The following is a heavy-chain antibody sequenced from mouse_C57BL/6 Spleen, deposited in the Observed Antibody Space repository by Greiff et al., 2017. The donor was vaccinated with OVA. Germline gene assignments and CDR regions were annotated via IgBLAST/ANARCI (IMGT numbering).Heavy chain of an antibody. CDR2: FDPETGGT. J-gene: IGHJ3*01. V-gene: IGHV1-15*01. CDR1: GYTFTNYE. D-gene: IGHD2-4*01. Sequence: QVQLKQSGAELVRPGASVTLSCKASGYTFTNYEMHWVKQTPVHGLEWIGAFDPETGGTAYNQKFKGKAILTADKSSSTAYMELRSLTSEDAAVYYCTRNYDGTYWGQGTLVTVSA. CDR3: TRNYDGTY.